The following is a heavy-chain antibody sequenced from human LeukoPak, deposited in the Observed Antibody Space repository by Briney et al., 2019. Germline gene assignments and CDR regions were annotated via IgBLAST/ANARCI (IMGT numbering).Heavy chain of an antibody. Sequence: GASVKVSCKASGGTFSSYAISWVRQAPGQGLEWMGGIIPIFGTANYAQKFQGRDTITADESTSTAYMELSSLRSEDTAVYYCARGPYCSGGSCRWYNWFDPWGQGTLVTVSS. D-gene: IGHD2-15*01. CDR1: GGTFSSYA. V-gene: IGHV1-69*13. CDR2: IIPIFGTA. J-gene: IGHJ5*02. CDR3: ARGPYCSGGSCRWYNWFDP.